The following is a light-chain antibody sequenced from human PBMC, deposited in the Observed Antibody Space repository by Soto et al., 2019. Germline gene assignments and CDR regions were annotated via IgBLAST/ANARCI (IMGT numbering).Light chain of an antibody. CDR2: SAS. CDR3: QQYINGYT. J-gene: IGKJ2*01. Sequence: EVVMTQSPVTLSVFPGERVTLSCRASQSVSTSLGWYQQKPGQAPRLLIYSASTRATGIPARFSGSGSGTLFILTISSLESEVFAVYYCQQYINGYTFGQGTKLEIK. CDR1: QSVSTS. V-gene: IGKV3-15*01.